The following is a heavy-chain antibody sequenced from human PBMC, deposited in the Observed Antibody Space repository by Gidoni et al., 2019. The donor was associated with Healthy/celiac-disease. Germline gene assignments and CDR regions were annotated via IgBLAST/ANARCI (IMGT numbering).Heavy chain of an antibody. D-gene: IGHD3-10*01. J-gene: IGHJ4*02. Sequence: QVQLVESGGGVVQPGRSLRLSCAASGFTFSSYAMHWVRQAPGKGLEWVAVISYDGSNKYYADSVKGRFTISRDNSKNTLYLQMNSLRAEDTAVYYCARDAKVRGRGSLTHYFDYWGQGTLVTVSS. CDR2: ISYDGSNK. CDR1: GFTFSSYA. CDR3: ARDAKVRGRGSLTHYFDY. V-gene: IGHV3-30*04.